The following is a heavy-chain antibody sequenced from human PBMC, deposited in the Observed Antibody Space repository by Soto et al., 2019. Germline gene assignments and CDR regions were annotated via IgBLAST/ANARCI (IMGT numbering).Heavy chain of an antibody. V-gene: IGHV4-61*01. Sequence: QVQLQESGPGLVKPSETLTLTCTVSGGSVNNGNYYWSWIRQPPGKVLEWIGHIYYSGSTNSNPSLKSRVIISIDTSKKQFSLKLSSVTAAETAVYFCARAPGVVLSARCFDPWGQVALVTVSS. CDR3: ARAPGVVLSARCFDP. J-gene: IGHJ5*02. D-gene: IGHD2-21*02. CDR2: IYYSGST. CDR1: GGSVNNGNYY.